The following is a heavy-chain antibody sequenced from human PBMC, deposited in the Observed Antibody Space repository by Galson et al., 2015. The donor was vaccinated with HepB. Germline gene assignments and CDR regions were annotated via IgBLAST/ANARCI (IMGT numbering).Heavy chain of an antibody. CDR1: GFTLSSYS. J-gene: IGHJ4*02. Sequence: LRLSCAASGFTLSSYSMSWVRQAPGKGLEWVSSISSSSTHIYYAESLRGRFTISRDDAKNSLFLQLHSLRVEDTAVYYCSRDQIKQWLVFGYFDYWGPGTLVTVSS. D-gene: IGHD6-19*01. CDR2: ISSSSTHI. CDR3: SRDQIKQWLVFGYFDY. V-gene: IGHV3-21*01.